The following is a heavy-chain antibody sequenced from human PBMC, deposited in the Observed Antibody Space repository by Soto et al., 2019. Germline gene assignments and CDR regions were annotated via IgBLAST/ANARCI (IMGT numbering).Heavy chain of an antibody. CDR3: ARQHSGSYYFDY. J-gene: IGHJ4*02. Sequence: GGSLRLSCAASGFTFSSYVMSWVRQAPGKGLEWVSGISGSGGSTYYADSVKGRFTISRDNFKNTLYLQINSLRAEDTAIYYCARQHSGSYYFDYWGQGTPVTVSS. V-gene: IGHV3-23*01. CDR1: GFTFSSYV. D-gene: IGHD1-26*01. CDR2: ISGSGGST.